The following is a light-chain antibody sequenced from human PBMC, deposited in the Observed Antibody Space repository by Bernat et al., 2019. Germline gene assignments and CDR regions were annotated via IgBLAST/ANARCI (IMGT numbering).Light chain of an antibody. J-gene: IGLJ3*02. CDR3: SSYTSSGTLV. V-gene: IGLV2-14*03. CDR1: SSDVGGYNY. Sequence: QSALTQPASVSGSPGQSITISCTGTSSDVGGYNYVSWYQQHPGRAPKLMIYDVRDRPSGISNRFSGSKSGNTGSLTISGLLAEDEADYYCSSYTSSGTLVFGGGTRLTVL. CDR2: DVR.